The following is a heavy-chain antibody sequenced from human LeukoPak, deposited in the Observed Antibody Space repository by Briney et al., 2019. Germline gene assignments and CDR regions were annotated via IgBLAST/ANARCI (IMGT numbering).Heavy chain of an antibody. J-gene: IGHJ4*02. CDR2: IIPIFGTA. V-gene: IGHV1-69*01. Sequence: SVNVSCKASGGTFSSYAISWVRQAPGQGLEWMGGIIPIFGTANYAQTFQGRVTVTADDSTSTAYMELSSLRSEDTAVSYCARGPERTAMVDYWGQGTLVTVSS. D-gene: IGHD5-18*01. CDR3: ARGPERTAMVDY. CDR1: GGTFSSYA.